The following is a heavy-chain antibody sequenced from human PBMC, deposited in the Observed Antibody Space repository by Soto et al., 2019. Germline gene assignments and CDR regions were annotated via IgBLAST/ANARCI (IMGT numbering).Heavy chain of an antibody. CDR3: ARDGSDILTGYYLGGSY. Sequence: PGGSLRLSCAASGFTFSSYWMSWVRQAPGKGLEWVANIKQDGSEKYYVETVKGRFTISRDNAKNSLYQQMNSLRAEDTAVYYCARDGSDILTGYYLGGSYWGQGTLVTVSS. D-gene: IGHD3-9*01. V-gene: IGHV3-7*01. CDR2: IKQDGSEK. J-gene: IGHJ4*02. CDR1: GFTFSSYW.